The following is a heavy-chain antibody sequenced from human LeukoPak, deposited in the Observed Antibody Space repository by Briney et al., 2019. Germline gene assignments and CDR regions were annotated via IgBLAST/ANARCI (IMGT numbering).Heavy chain of an antibody. CDR2: IKEDGNEK. CDR3: ARDIFYGEDLVD. D-gene: IGHD4-17*01. V-gene: IGHV3-7*01. CDR1: GFTFSMYW. Sequence: PGGSLRLSCAASGFTFSMYWMSWVRQAPGKGLEWVANIKEDGNEKHYVDAVKGRFIIARDNAKNALYLQMSSLRVEDTAVYYCARDIFYGEDLVDWGQGNLVTVSS. J-gene: IGHJ4*02.